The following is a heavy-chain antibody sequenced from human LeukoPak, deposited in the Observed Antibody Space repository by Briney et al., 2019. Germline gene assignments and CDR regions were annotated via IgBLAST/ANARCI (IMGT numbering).Heavy chain of an antibody. Sequence: GESLQISCKGSGYIFTSYWISWVRQMPGKGLEWMGRIDPSDSYTNYSPSFQGHVTISADKSISTAYLQWSSLKASDTAMYYCALSFPGGTSFDYWGQGTLVTVSS. J-gene: IGHJ4*02. CDR3: ALSFPGGTSFDY. D-gene: IGHD1-1*01. CDR1: GYIFTSYW. V-gene: IGHV5-10-1*01. CDR2: IDPSDSYT.